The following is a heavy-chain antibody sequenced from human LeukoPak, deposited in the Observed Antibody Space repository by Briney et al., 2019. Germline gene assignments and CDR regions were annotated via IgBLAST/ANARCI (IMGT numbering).Heavy chain of an antibody. J-gene: IGHJ5*02. CDR3: ARDGTVTRHFDP. CDR2: INPNSGGT. V-gene: IGHV1-2*02. CDR1: GYTFTGYY. Sequence: GASVKVSCKASGYTFTGYYMHWVRQAPGQGLEWMGWINPNSGGTNYAQKFQGRVTMTRDTSISTAYMELSSLRSEDTAVYYCARDGTVTRHFDPWGQGTLVTVSS. D-gene: IGHD4-17*01.